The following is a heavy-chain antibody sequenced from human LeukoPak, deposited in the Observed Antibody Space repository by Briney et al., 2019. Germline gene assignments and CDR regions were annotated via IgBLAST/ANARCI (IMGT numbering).Heavy chain of an antibody. CDR2: INSDGSST. J-gene: IGHJ4*02. Sequence: PGGSLRLSCAASGFTFSSYWMHWVRQAPGKGLVWVSRINSDGSSTYYADSVKGRFTISRDNSKNTLYLQMNSLRAEDTAVYYCAKYRSGWPNYFDYWGQGTLVTVSS. D-gene: IGHD6-19*01. CDR1: GFTFSSYW. V-gene: IGHV3-74*01. CDR3: AKYRSGWPNYFDY.